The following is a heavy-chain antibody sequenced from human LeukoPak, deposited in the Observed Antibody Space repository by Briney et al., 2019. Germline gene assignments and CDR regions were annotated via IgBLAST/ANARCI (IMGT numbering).Heavy chain of an antibody. CDR3: TTGIGNYYYY. D-gene: IGHD3-10*01. Sequence: GGSLRLSCAASGSTFSRYWMHWVRQAPGKGLVWVSRVKRDVSDTIYADSVKGRFTISRDNAKNTLYLQMDSLRAEDTAVYYCTTGIGNYYYYWGQGTLVTVAS. CDR1: GSTFSRYW. J-gene: IGHJ4*02. V-gene: IGHV3-74*01. CDR2: VKRDVSDT.